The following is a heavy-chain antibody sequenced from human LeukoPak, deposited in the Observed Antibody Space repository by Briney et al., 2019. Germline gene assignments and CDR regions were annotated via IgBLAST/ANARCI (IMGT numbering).Heavy chain of an antibody. V-gene: IGHV4-59*08. CDR1: GASISSYY. Sequence: PSETLSLTCTVSGASISSYYWSWIRQPPGKGLEWIRYIYYSGSTNYNPSLKSRVTMSVDTSENQFSLKLSSVTAADTAVYYCARHEYTYGSGTYYYYGVDVWGQGTTVTVSS. CDR2: IYYSGST. D-gene: IGHD3-10*01. CDR3: ARHEYTYGSGTYYYYGVDV. J-gene: IGHJ6*02.